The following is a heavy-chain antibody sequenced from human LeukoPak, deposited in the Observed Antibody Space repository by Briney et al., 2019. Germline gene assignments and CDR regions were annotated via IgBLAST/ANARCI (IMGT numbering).Heavy chain of an antibody. V-gene: IGHV3-73*01. CDR2: IRSKANNYAT. CDR1: GFTFSGSA. J-gene: IGHJ4*02. CDR3: TRRGIAAQNDY. D-gene: IGHD6-6*01. Sequence: GGSLRLSCAASGFTFSGSAMHWVRQASGKGLEWVGRIRSKANNYATAYAASVKGRFTISRDESKNTAYLQMNSLKTEDTAVYYCTRRGIAAQNDYWGQGTLVTVSS.